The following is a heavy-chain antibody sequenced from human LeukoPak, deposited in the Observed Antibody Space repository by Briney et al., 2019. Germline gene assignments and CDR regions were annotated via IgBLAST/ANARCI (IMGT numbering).Heavy chain of an antibody. Sequence: PGGSLRLSCAASGFTFSSYSMNWVRQAPGKGLEWVSYISSSSSTIYYADSVKGRFTISRDNAKNSLYLQMNSLRDEDTAVYYCAREDIVVVVAHYYYYGMDVWGQGTTVTVSS. D-gene: IGHD2-15*01. CDR2: ISSSSSTI. CDR3: AREDIVVVVAHYYYYGMDV. V-gene: IGHV3-48*02. CDR1: GFTFSSYS. J-gene: IGHJ6*02.